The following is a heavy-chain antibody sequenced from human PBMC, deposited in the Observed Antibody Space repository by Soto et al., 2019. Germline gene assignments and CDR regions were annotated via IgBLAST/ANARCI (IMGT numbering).Heavy chain of an antibody. D-gene: IGHD3-10*01. CDR2: IIPIFGTA. CDR1: GGTFSSYA. Sequence: SVKVSCKASGGTFSSYAISWVRQAPGQGLEWMGGIIPIFGTANYAQKFQGRVTITADESTSTAYMELSSLRSEDTAVYYCARGQTTYYYGSGSYKLRGGPDYLDYWGQGTLVTVSS. J-gene: IGHJ4*02. V-gene: IGHV1-69*13. CDR3: ARGQTTYYYGSGSYKLRGGPDYLDY.